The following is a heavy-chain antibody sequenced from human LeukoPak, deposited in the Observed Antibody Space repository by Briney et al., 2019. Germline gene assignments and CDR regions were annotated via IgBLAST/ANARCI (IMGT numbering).Heavy chain of an antibody. CDR1: GGSISSNNW. Sequence: SETLSLTCTVSGGSISSNNWWNWVRQPPGKGLEWIGEIYHSGTSNYNPSLKSRVTISLDKSKNQFSLRLNSVTAADTAVYYCVRDMGSSTSKDWGQGTLVTVSS. J-gene: IGHJ4*02. CDR3: VRDMGSSTSKD. D-gene: IGHD2-2*01. CDR2: IYHSGTS. V-gene: IGHV4-4*02.